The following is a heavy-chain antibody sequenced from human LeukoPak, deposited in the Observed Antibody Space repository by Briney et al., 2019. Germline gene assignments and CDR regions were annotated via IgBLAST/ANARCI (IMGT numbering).Heavy chain of an antibody. CDR1: GGSISSGGYY. V-gene: IGHV4-61*08. J-gene: IGHJ5*02. D-gene: IGHD3-3*01. Sequence: SETLSLTCTVSGGSISSGGYYWSWIRQPPGKGLEWIGYIYYSGSTNYNPSLKSRVTISVDTSKNQFSLKLSSVTAADTAVYYCARVGAPYYDFWSGYYPGHNWFDPWGQGTLVTVSS. CDR3: ARVGAPYYDFWSGYYPGHNWFDP. CDR2: IYYSGST.